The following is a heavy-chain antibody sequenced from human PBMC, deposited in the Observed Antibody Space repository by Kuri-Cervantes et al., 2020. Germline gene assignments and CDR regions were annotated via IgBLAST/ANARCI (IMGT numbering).Heavy chain of an antibody. CDR3: ARLRGVAVAGSDPRIYYYYGMDV. Sequence: ASVKVSCKASGGTFSSYAISWVRQAPGQGLEWMGWISAYNGNTNYAQKLQGRVTMTTDTSTSTAYMELRSLRSDDTAVYYCARLRGVAVAGSDPRIYYYYGMDVWGQGTTVTVSS. V-gene: IGHV1-18*01. CDR2: ISAYNGNT. CDR1: GGTFSSYA. D-gene: IGHD6-19*01. J-gene: IGHJ6*02.